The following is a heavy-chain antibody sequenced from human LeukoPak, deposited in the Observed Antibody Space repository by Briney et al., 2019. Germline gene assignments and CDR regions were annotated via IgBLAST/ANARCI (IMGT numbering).Heavy chain of an antibody. V-gene: IGHV4-39*01. CDR3: ARHSTSGWPDNYYYGMDV. D-gene: IGHD6-19*01. CDR2: IYYSGST. Sequence: SETLSLTCTVSGGSISSSSYYWGWIRQPPGKGLEWIGSIYYSGSTYYNPSLKSRVTVSLDTSKNQFSLKLSSVTAADTAVYYCARHSTSGWPDNYYYGMDVWGQGTTVTVSS. J-gene: IGHJ6*02. CDR1: GGSISSSSYY.